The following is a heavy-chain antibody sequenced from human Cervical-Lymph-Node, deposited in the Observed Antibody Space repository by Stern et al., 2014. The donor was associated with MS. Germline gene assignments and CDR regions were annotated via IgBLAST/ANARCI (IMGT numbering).Heavy chain of an antibody. J-gene: IGHJ4*02. CDR2: VSTYNSHT. CDR3: ARGDDKTSYDY. V-gene: IGHV1-18*01. D-gene: IGHD1-1*01. CDR1: GYTFTNTG. Sequence: QVQLVQSGAEVKKPGASVKVSCKASGYTFTNTGINWVRLAPGQGPEWMGWVSTYNSHTKYAEKFRGSVTMTTDTSTSTAYMELRGLRSDDTAVYYCARGDDKTSYDYWGQGTLVTVSS.